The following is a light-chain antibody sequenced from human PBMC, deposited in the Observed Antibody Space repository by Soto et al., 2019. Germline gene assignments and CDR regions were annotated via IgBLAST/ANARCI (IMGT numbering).Light chain of an antibody. V-gene: IGKV3-20*01. J-gene: IGKJ1*01. CDR1: QSVSNNY. Sequence: VLTQSPGTLSLSPGERATLSCRASQSVSNNYLAWYQQKPGQAPRLLIYGASSRATGIPDRFAGSGSGTDFTLTITRLEPEDFAVYYCQQYGSSPRTFGQGTKVDIK. CDR3: QQYGSSPRT. CDR2: GAS.